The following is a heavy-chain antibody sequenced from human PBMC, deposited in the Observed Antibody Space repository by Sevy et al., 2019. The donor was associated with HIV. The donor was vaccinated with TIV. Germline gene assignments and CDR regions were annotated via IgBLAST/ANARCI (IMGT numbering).Heavy chain of an antibody. V-gene: IGHV4-4*02. CDR2: IYRSGST. D-gene: IGHD5-18*01. CDR1: GGSISSSIW. CDR3: ARGTAMAGLYYYYYMDV. Sequence: SETLSLTCAVSGGSISSSIWWSWVRQPPGKGLEWIGEIYRSGSTNYNPSLKSRVTISVDKSKNQFSLKLSSVTAADTAVYYCARGTAMAGLYYYYYMDVWGKGTTVTVSS. J-gene: IGHJ6*03.